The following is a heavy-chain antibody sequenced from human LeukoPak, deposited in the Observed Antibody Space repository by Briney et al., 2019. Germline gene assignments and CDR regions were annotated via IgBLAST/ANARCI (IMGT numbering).Heavy chain of an antibody. CDR1: GFIFRNYW. CDR3: ARDFAGDRDY. J-gene: IGHJ4*02. Sequence: GGSLRLSCAASGFIFRNYWIHWVRQAPGKGLVWVARINPNGITTTYTDSVKGRFTISRDNAKNTLYLQMNSLRVEDTAVYYCARDFAGDRDYWGQGTLVTVSS. CDR2: INPNGITT. D-gene: IGHD4-17*01. V-gene: IGHV3-74*01.